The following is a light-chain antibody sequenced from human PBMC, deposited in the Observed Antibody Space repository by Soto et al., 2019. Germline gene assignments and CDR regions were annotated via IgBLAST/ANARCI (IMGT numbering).Light chain of an antibody. CDR3: SSYAASNNFYFV. CDR1: SSDVGGYNY. CDR2: EVT. V-gene: IGLV2-8*01. J-gene: IGLJ3*02. Sequence: QSALTQPPSASRSPGQSVTISCTGTSSDVGGYNYVSWYQQYPGRAPKLMIYEVTKRPSGVPDRFSGSKSGNTASLTVSGLQAKDEADYYCSSYAASNNFYFVFGGGTKLTVL.